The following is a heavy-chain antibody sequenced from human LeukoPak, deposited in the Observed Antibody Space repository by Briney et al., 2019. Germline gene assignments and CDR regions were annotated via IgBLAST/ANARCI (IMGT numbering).Heavy chain of an antibody. CDR3: AGDTAMAIFDY. V-gene: IGHV3-30*03. CDR2: ISYDGSNK. CDR1: GFTFSSYG. Sequence: HPGGSLRLSCAASGFTFSSYGMHWVRQAPGKGLEWVAVISYDGSNKYYADSVKGRFTISRDNSKNTLYLQMNSLRAEDTAVYYCAGDTAMAIFDYWGQGTLVTVSP. J-gene: IGHJ4*02. D-gene: IGHD5-18*01.